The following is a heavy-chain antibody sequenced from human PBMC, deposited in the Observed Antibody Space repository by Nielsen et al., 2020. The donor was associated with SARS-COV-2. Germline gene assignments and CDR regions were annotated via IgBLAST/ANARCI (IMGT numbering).Heavy chain of an antibody. D-gene: IGHD6-19*01. J-gene: IGHJ4*02. CDR3: AKDLEYTSGWYHY. CDR1: GFTFSSYG. Sequence: GESLKISCAASGFTFSSYGMHWVRQAPGTGLEWVAVIWYDGSNKYYADSVKGRFTISRDNSESTLYLQMNSLRAEDTAVYYCAKDLEYTSGWYHYWGQGTLVTVSS. CDR2: IWYDGSNK. V-gene: IGHV3-33*06.